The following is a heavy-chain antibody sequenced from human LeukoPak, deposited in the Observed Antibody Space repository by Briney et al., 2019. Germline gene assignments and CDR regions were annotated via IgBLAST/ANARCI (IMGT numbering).Heavy chain of an antibody. CDR3: ARGEDFERYYLAY. D-gene: IGHD3-9*01. J-gene: IGHJ4*02. CDR2: FYYTWTT. V-gene: IGHV4-59*01. CDR1: VGSICIYY. Sequence: SETLSLTCSVSVGSICIYYWTWIREIPGEGLEWIGYFYYTWTTNYNPLFESRATISVDTSKNQFSLKLTSVTAADTAVYFCARGEDFERYYLAYWGQGTLVTVSS.